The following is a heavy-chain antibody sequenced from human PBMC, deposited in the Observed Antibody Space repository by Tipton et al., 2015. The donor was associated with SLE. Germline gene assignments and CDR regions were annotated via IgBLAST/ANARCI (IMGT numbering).Heavy chain of an antibody. Sequence: TLSLTCTVSGGSFSDYYWSWIRQPAGKGLEWIGRIYTNGNTNYNPSLKSRVTMSVDTSKNQFSLKLISVTAADTAVYYCAREFLNPVTTVHYYFDLWGRGTLVTVSS. D-gene: IGHD4-11*01. CDR1: GGSFSDYY. J-gene: IGHJ2*01. CDR3: AREFLNPVTTVHYYFDL. CDR2: IYTNGNT. V-gene: IGHV4-4*07.